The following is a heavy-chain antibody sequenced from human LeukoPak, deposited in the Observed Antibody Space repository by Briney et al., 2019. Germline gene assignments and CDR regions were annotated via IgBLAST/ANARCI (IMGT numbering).Heavy chain of an antibody. CDR1: GVSISSSSYY. V-gene: IGHV4-39*01. Sequence: PSETLSLTCTVSGVSISSSSYYWGWIPQPPGKGLEWSGSIYYSGSTYYNPSLKSRVTISVDTSKIQFSLKLSYVTAADPAVYYCARFSSSSSYFDYWGQGTLVTVSS. CDR2: IYYSGST. D-gene: IGHD6-13*01. J-gene: IGHJ4*02. CDR3: ARFSSSSSYFDY.